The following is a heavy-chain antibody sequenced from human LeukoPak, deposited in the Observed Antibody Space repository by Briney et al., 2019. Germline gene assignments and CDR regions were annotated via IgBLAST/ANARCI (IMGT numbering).Heavy chain of an antibody. J-gene: IGHJ1*01. CDR2: ISYDGSNK. CDR3: ANGCSGGSCYLGYFQH. Sequence: GGSLRLSCAASGFTFSSYGMHWVRQAPGKGLEWVAVISYDGSNKYYADSVKGRFTISRDNSKNMLYLQMNSLRAEDTAVYYCANGCSGGSCYLGYFQHWGQGTLVTVSS. CDR1: GFTFSSYG. V-gene: IGHV3-30*18. D-gene: IGHD2-15*01.